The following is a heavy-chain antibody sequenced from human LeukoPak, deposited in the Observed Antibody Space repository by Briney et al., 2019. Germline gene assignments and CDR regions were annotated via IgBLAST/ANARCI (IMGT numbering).Heavy chain of an antibody. V-gene: IGHV3-30*03. CDR3: AVRVAQFRNFDY. CDR2: ISYDGSNK. CDR1: GFTFSSYG. Sequence: QPGGSLRLSCAASGFTFSSYGMHWVRQAPGKGLEWVAVISYDGSNKYYADSVKGRFTISRDNSKNTLYLQMNSLRAEDTAVYYCAVRVAQFRNFDYWGQGTLVTVSS. D-gene: IGHD5-12*01. J-gene: IGHJ4*02.